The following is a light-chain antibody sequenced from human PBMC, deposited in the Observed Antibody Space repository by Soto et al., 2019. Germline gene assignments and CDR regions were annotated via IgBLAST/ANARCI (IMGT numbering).Light chain of an antibody. Sequence: QAVVTQPPSASGTPGQRVTISCSGGSSNIGSNAVNWYQQLPGTAPELLIYNKNQRPSGVPDRFSGSQSGTSASLAISGLQSGDEAEYYCATWDDSLNGYVFGSGTKVTVL. CDR3: ATWDDSLNGYV. J-gene: IGLJ1*01. V-gene: IGLV1-44*01. CDR2: NKN. CDR1: SSNIGSNA.